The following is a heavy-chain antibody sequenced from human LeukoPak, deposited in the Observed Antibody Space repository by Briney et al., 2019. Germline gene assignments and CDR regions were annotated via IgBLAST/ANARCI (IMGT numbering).Heavy chain of an antibody. V-gene: IGHV4-4*07. J-gene: IGHJ4*02. CDR1: GGSLSSYY. CDR2: IYTSGST. D-gene: IGHD6-6*01. CDR3: AIQTAGRPYYFDY. Sequence: PSETLSLTCTVSGGSLSSYYWSWIRQPAGKGLEWIGRIYTSGSTNYNPSLTSRVTMSMDTSKNQFSLKLSSVTAADTAVYYCAIQTAGRPYYFDYWGQGTLVTVSS.